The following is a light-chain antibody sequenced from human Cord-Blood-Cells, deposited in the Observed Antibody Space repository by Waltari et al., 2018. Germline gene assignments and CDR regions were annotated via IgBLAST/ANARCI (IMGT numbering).Light chain of an antibody. CDR2: DNS. CDR3: QSYDSSLSGWV. Sequence: QSVLTQPPSVSGAPGQRVTISCTGSSSNIRAGYDVHRYQQLPGTAPKLLIYDNSNRPSGVPDRFSGSKSGTSASLAITGLQAEDEADYYCQSYDSSLSGWVFGGGTKLTVL. CDR1: SSNIRAGYD. V-gene: IGLV1-40*01. J-gene: IGLJ3*02.